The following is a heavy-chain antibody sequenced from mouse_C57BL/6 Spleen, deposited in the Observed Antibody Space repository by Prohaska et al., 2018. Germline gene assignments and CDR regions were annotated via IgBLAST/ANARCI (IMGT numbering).Heavy chain of an antibody. CDR1: GFTFSDYG. J-gene: IGHJ3*01. Sequence: GGGLVKPGVSLKLSCAASGFTFSDYGMHWVRQAPEKGLEWVAYISSGSSTIYYADTVKGRFTISRYNAKNTMFLQMTSLRCEDTAMYYCAILGFDYWGQGTLVTVSA. V-gene: IGHV5-17*01. D-gene: IGHD4-1*01. CDR2: ISSGSSTI. CDR3: AILGFDY.